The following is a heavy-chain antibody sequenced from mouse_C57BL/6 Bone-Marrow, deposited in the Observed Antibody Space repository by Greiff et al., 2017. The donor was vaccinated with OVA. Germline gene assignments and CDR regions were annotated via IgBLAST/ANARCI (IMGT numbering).Heavy chain of an antibody. J-gene: IGHJ3*01. CDR1: GYTFTSYW. CDR2: INPSSGYT. Sequence: QVQLQQSGAELAKPGASVKLSCKASGYTFTSYWMHWVKQRPGQGLEWIGYINPSSGYTKYNQKFKDKATLTADKSSSTAYMQLSSLTYEDSAVYYCARSEGPIYYYGSSYSWFAYWGQGTLVTVSA. D-gene: IGHD1-1*01. CDR3: ARSEGPIYYYGSSYSWFAY. V-gene: IGHV1-7*01.